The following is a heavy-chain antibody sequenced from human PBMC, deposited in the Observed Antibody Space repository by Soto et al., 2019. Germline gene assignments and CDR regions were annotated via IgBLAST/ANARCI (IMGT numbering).Heavy chain of an antibody. CDR1: GGTFSSYA. Sequence: QVQLVQSGAEVKKPGSSVKVSCKASGGTFSSYAISWVRQAPGQGLEWMGGIIPIFGTANYAQKFQGRVTITADKSTRTAYMELSSLRSEDTAVYYCARDRGDGYNADSYYYYGMDVWGQGTTVTVSS. D-gene: IGHD3-10*01. CDR2: IIPIFGTA. J-gene: IGHJ6*02. V-gene: IGHV1-69*06. CDR3: ARDRGDGYNADSYYYYGMDV.